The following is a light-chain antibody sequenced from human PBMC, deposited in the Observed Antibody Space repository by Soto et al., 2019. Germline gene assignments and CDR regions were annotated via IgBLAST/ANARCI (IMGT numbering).Light chain of an antibody. Sequence: AIQMTQSPSSLSAAVGDRVTITCRASQCIRNDLGWYQQRPGKAPKLLIYATSNLQTGVPSRFSGSGSGTDFTLTISSLQPEEFATYYCLQDYSYPRPFGQGTKVEIK. CDR1: QCIRND. J-gene: IGKJ1*01. CDR3: LQDYSYPRP. V-gene: IGKV1-6*01. CDR2: ATS.